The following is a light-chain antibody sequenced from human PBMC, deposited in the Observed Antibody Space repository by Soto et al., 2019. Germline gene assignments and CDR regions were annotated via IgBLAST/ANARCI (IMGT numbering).Light chain of an antibody. V-gene: IGKV3-11*01. CDR3: QQRSNWPLT. J-gene: IGKJ5*01. CDR2: DAS. Sequence: DILLTQSPGTRSSSPITRATLSCTASQSISSSYLAWYQQKPGQAPRLLIYDASNRPTDIPARFSGSGSGTDFTLTISSLEPEDFAVYYCQQRSNWPLTFGQGTRLEIK. CDR1: QSISSSY.